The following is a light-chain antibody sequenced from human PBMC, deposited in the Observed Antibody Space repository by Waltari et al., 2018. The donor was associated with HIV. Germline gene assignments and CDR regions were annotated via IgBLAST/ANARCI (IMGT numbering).Light chain of an antibody. V-gene: IGKV3-15*01. CDR3: QQYNDWPT. J-gene: IGKJ1*01. CDR2: GAS. Sequence: IVLTQSPATLSVSPGERATLSCRASQRISSHLVWYPQQPCQAPRLLVYGASTRATGIPARFSGSGSGTEFILTISSLQSEDFAIYYCQQYNDWPTFGQGTKVEIK. CDR1: QRISSH.